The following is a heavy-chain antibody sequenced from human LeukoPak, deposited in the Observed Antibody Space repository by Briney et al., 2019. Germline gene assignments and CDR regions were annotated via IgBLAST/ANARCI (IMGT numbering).Heavy chain of an antibody. CDR2: INHSGST. CDR3: ARGIHLRYFAENWFDP. CDR1: GGSFSGYY. V-gene: IGHV4-34*01. J-gene: IGHJ5*02. Sequence: SETLSLTCAVYGGSFSGYYWSWIRQPPGKGLGWIGEINHSGSTNYNSSLKSRVTISVDTSKNQFSLKLSSLTAADTAVYYCARGIHLRYFAENWFDPWGQGTLVTVSS. D-gene: IGHD3-9*01.